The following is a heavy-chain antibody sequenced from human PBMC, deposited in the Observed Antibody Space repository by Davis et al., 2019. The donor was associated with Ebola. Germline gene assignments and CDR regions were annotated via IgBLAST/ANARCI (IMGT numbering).Heavy chain of an antibody. V-gene: IGHV3-7*01. CDR3: AGPAVVVAASGY. CDR1: GFTFSSYW. CDR2: IKQDGSEK. Sequence: GESLKISCAASGFTFSSYWMSWVRQAPGKGLEWVANIKQDGSEKYYVDSVKGRFTISRDNAKNSLYLQMNSRRAEDTAVYYCAGPAVVVAASGYWGQGTLVTVSS. D-gene: IGHD2-15*01. J-gene: IGHJ4*02.